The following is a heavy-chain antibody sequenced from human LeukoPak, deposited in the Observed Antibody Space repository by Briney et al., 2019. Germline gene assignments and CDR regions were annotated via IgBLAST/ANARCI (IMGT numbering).Heavy chain of an antibody. Sequence: PGVSLRLSCAASGFTFSDYYMSWIRQAPGEGLEWVSSISSSSSYTNYVDSVKGRFTISRDNAKNSMYLQMNSLRAEDAVIYYCARDLRGYCSGGRCYHNWFDPWGQGTLVTVSS. CDR2: ISSSSSYT. CDR3: ARDLRGYCSGGRCYHNWFDP. J-gene: IGHJ5*02. D-gene: IGHD2-15*01. CDR1: GFTFSDYY. V-gene: IGHV3-11*05.